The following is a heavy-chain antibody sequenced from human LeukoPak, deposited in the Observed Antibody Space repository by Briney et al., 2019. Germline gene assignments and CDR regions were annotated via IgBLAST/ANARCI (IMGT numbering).Heavy chain of an antibody. V-gene: IGHV3-21*01. Sequence: GGSLRLSCAASGFTFSSYSMNWVRQAPGKGLEWVSSISSSSYIYYADSVKGRFTISRDNAKNSLYLQMNSLRAEDTAVYYCARDLLGAVAGTFYFDSWGQGTLVTVSS. CDR3: ARDLLGAVAGTFYFDS. D-gene: IGHD6-19*01. CDR1: GFTFSSYS. J-gene: IGHJ4*02. CDR2: ISSSSYI.